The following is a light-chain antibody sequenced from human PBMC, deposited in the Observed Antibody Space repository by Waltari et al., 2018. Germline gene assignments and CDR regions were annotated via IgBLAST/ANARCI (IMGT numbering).Light chain of an antibody. J-gene: IGLJ3*02. CDR1: SRDVGSYTL. CDR2: EGS. CDR3: CSYAGSSTSWV. V-gene: IGLV2-23*01. Sequence: QSALTQPASVSGSPGQSITISCTGTSRDVGSYTLVPWYQQHPGKAPKLMIYEGSKRPSGVSNRFSGSKSGNTASLTISGLQAEDEADYYCCSYAGSSTSWVFGGGTKLTVL.